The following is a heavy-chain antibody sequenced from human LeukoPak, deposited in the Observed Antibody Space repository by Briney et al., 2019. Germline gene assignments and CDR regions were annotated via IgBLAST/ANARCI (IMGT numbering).Heavy chain of an antibody. J-gene: IGHJ4*02. CDR3: AKDDSADAATADFDY. D-gene: IGHD6-13*01. V-gene: IGHV3-23*01. CDR2: ISGSGGRT. Sequence: PGGSLRLSCAVSGITLSNYGMSWVRQAPGKGLEWVAGISGSGGRTNYADAVKGRFTISRDNAKNTLYLQMNSLRAEDTAVYYCAKDDSADAATADFDYWGQGTLVTVSS. CDR1: GITLSNYG.